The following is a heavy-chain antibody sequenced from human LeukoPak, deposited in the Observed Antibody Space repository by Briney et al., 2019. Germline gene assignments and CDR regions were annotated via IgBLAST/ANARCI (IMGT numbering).Heavy chain of an antibody. D-gene: IGHD3-9*01. V-gene: IGHV3-30*18. CDR3: AKTHYDILTGYYFDY. J-gene: IGHJ4*02. CDR1: GFTFSSYG. CDR2: ISYDGSNK. Sequence: GGSLRLSCAASGFTFSSYGMHWVRQAPGKGLEWVAVISYDGSNKYYADSVKGRFTISRDNSKNTLYLQMNSLRAEDTAVYYCAKTHYDILTGYYFDYWGQGTLVTVSS.